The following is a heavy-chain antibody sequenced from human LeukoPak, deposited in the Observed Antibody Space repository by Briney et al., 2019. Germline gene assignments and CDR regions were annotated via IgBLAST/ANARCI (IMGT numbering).Heavy chain of an antibody. Sequence: GASVKVSCKASGYTFTGYYMHWVRQAPGQGLEWMGWINPNSGGTNYAQKFQGRVTMTRDTSIGTAYMELSRLRSDDTAVYYCARGYSSGWYPAGDWGQGTLVTVSS. CDR1: GYTFTGYY. CDR2: INPNSGGT. J-gene: IGHJ4*02. V-gene: IGHV1-2*02. CDR3: ARGYSSGWYPAGD. D-gene: IGHD6-19*01.